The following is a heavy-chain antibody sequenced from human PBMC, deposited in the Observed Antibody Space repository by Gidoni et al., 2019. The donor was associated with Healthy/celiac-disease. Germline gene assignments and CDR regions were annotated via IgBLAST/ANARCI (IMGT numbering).Heavy chain of an antibody. V-gene: IGHV3-23*01. CDR1: GFTFSSYA. CDR2: ISGSGGST. J-gene: IGHJ5*02. Sequence: EVQLLESGGGLVQPGGSLRLSCAASGFTFSSYAMGWVRQAPGKGLEWVSAISGSGGSTYYADSVKGRFTISRDNSKNTLYLQMNSLRAEDTAVYYCAKSACSGGSCPSVGWFDPWGQGTLVTVSS. D-gene: IGHD2-15*01. CDR3: AKSACSGGSCPSVGWFDP.